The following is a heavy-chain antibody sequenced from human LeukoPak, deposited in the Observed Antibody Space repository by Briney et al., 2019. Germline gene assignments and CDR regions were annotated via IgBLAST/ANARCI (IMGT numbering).Heavy chain of an antibody. CDR3: ARALQATRGSFGNYHMDV. CDR1: GFIFRNYA. Sequence: GRSLRLSCAASGFIFRNYAMHWVRQAPGKGLEWVAAISYDGGIKDYADSVKGRFTISRDNSQNTLDLQMNSLRREDTGVYFCARALQATRGSFGNYHMDVWGQGTTVTVS. J-gene: IGHJ6*02. CDR2: ISYDGGIK. D-gene: IGHD3-10*01. V-gene: IGHV3-30-3*01.